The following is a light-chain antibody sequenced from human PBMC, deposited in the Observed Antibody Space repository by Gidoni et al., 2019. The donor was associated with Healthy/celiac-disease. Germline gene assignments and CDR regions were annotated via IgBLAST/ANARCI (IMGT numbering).Light chain of an antibody. CDR3: QQRSNWPTFT. J-gene: IGKJ3*01. CDR2: DAS. V-gene: IGKV3-11*01. CDR1: QSVSSY. Sequence: EIVLTQSPATLSLSPGERATLSCRASQSVSSYLAWYQQKPGQAPRLLIYDASNRATGIPARLSGSGSGTDFTLTISSLEPEDFAVYYCQQRSNWPTFTVGPGTKVDIK.